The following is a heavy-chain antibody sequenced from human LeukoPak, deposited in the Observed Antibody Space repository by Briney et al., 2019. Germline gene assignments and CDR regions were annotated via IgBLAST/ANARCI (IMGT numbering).Heavy chain of an antibody. D-gene: IGHD4-17*01. V-gene: IGHV1-2*02. CDR2: INPNSGGT. Sequence: ASVKVSCTASGYTFTGHYMHWVRQAPGQGLEWMGWINPNSGGTNYAQKFQGRVTMTRDTSISTAYMELRRLRSDDTAVYYCARVTDYGDYGPSDYFDYWGQGTLVTVSS. CDR3: ARVTDYGDYGPSDYFDY. CDR1: GYTFTGHY. J-gene: IGHJ4*02.